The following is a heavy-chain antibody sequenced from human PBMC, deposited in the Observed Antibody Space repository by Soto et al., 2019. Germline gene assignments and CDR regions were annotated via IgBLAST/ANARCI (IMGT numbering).Heavy chain of an antibody. J-gene: IGHJ4*02. Sequence: EVHLVESGGGPVKPGGSLRISCAASGFTFSGAWMSWVRQAPGKWLEWVGRIKSKFDGGRIDYAASVKGRFSISRDDSTNTLFLQMNSLNTEDTAVYFCTTSVTGTPRAIDYWGQGTLVTVSS. CDR2: IKSKFDGGRI. CDR1: GFTFSGAW. CDR3: TTSVTGTPRAIDY. V-gene: IGHV3-15*01. D-gene: IGHD1-7*01.